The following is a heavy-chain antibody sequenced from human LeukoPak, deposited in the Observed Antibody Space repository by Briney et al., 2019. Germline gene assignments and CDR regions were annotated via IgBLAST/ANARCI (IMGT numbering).Heavy chain of an antibody. Sequence: SETLSLTCAVYGGSFSGYYWSWIRQPPGKGLEWIGEIYHSGSTNYNPSLKSRVTISVDKSKNQFSLKLSSVTAADTAVYYCARHGGSGWYLDAFDIWGQGTMVTVSS. J-gene: IGHJ3*02. CDR2: IYHSGST. D-gene: IGHD6-19*01. CDR1: GGSFSGYY. CDR3: ARHGGSGWYLDAFDI. V-gene: IGHV4-34*01.